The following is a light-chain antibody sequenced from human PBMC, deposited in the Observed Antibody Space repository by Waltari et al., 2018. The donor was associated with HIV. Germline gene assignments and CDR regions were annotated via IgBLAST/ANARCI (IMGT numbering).Light chain of an antibody. J-gene: IGLJ3*02. CDR3: SSYASNSTWV. Sequence: QSTLTQPASVSGSPGQSITISYTGTSSDVGRYNYVSWYQHHPGKAPKLLIYDVYKRPSGVSNRFSGSKSGNTASLTISGLQAEDEADYYCSSYASNSTWVFGGGTKLTVL. V-gene: IGLV2-14*03. CDR2: DVY. CDR1: SSDVGRYNY.